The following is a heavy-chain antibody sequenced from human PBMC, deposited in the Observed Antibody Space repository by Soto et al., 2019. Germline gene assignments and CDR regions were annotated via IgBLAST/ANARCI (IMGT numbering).Heavy chain of an antibody. CDR3: ARWPDGYYYYGMDV. CDR1: GYTFTSYD. Sequence: QVQLVQSGAEVKKPGASVKVSCKASGYTFTSYDINWVRQATGQGLEWMGWMNPNSGNTGYAQKFQGRVTMARNTSISTAYMELGGLRSEDTAVYYCARWPDGYYYYGMDVWGQWTTVTVSS. J-gene: IGHJ6*02. CDR2: MNPNSGNT. V-gene: IGHV1-8*01.